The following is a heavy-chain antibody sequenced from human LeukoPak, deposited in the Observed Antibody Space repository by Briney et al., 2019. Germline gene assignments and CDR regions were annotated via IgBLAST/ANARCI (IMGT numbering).Heavy chain of an antibody. CDR3: ATDRGAY. V-gene: IGHV3-7*01. CDR1: GFTFSTSW. J-gene: IGHJ4*02. CDR2: IKQHGSEI. D-gene: IGHD3-10*01. Sequence: PGGSLRLSCAASGFTFSTSWMNWVRRAPGKGLEWVALIKQHGSEIYHADFVKGRFTISRDDAANSLYLQMYSLRVEDTAVYYCATDRGAYWGQGTLVTVSS.